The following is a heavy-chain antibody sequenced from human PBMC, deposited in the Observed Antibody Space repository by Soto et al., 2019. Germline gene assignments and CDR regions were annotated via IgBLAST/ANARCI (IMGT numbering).Heavy chain of an antibody. D-gene: IGHD6-13*01. V-gene: IGHV4-4*07. CDR3: ARDQGVAAAGITWFDP. CDR2: IHSSGST. Sequence: SESLSLTCTVSGASMNSYHWSWIRQPAGKGLEWIGHIHSSGSTNYNPSLKSRVTMSVDTSKNQFSLRLMSLTAADTAVYYCARDQGVAAAGITWFDPWGQGSLVTVSS. CDR1: GASMNSYH. J-gene: IGHJ5*02.